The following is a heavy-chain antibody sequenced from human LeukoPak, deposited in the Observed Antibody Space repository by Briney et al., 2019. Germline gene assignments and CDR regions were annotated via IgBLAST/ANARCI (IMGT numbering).Heavy chain of an antibody. Sequence: PGGSLRLSCAASGFSVTTYWMHWVRQAPGKGLEWVTYISASGSSIYYADSVKGRFTISRDNAKNSLYLQMNSLRVEDTAVYYCARGRIGAAGARFDYWGQGTLVTVSS. D-gene: IGHD6-13*01. CDR3: ARGRIGAAGARFDY. J-gene: IGHJ4*02. V-gene: IGHV3-48*03. CDR1: GFSVTTYW. CDR2: ISASGSSI.